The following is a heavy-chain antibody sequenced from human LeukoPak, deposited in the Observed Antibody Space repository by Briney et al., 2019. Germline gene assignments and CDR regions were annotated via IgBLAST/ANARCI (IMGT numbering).Heavy chain of an antibody. CDR3: ARAENVVVVGATRPFDI. D-gene: IGHD2-15*01. CDR1: GFTFSSYS. J-gene: IGHJ3*02. Sequence: GGSLRLSCAASGFTFSSYSMNWVRQAPGKGLEWVSYITSSSGTIYYAGSVKGRFTISRDNAKNSLYLQMNSLRAEDTAVYYCARAENVVVVGATRPFDIWGQGTMVTVSS. V-gene: IGHV3-48*01. CDR2: ITSSSGTI.